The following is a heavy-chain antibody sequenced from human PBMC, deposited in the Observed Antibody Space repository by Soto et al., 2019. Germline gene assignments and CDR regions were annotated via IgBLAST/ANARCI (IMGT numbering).Heavy chain of an antibody. CDR2: HNPNNDDT. V-gene: IGHV1-2*02. D-gene: IGHD6-13*01. CDR1: GYIFTDYY. CDR3: AEDSAAGAGIGWDY. J-gene: IGHJ4*01. Sequence: QVQLVQSGAEVKKPGASVTVSCKASGYIFTDYYIHWVRKAPGQGLEWMGWHNPNNDDTTYAQKFRGSVTVRKDTYISTAYMDLSRLTADDTAVYYSAEDSAAGAGIGWDYWGQGTLVTVSS.